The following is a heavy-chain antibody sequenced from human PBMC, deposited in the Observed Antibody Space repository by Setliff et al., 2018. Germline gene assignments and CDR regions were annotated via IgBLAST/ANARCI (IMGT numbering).Heavy chain of an antibody. CDR1: GGSFSGYY. CDR2: INHSGST. V-gene: IGHV4-34*01. D-gene: IGHD4-17*01. CDR3: ARQIDYGDFQYFDY. J-gene: IGHJ4*02. Sequence: SETLSLTCAVYGGSFSGYYWSWIRQPPGKGLEWIGEINHSGSTNYNPSLKSRVTISVDTSKNQLSLKVHSVTAADTAVYYCARQIDYGDFQYFDYWGQGTLVTVSS.